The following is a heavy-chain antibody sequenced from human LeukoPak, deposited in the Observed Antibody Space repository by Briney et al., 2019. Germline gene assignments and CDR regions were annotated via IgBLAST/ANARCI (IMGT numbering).Heavy chain of an antibody. D-gene: IGHD6-6*01. V-gene: IGHV4-39*07. Sequence: NPSETLSLTCTVSGGSLSSSSYYWGWIRQPPGKGLEWIGSIYYSGSTYYNPSLKSRVTISVDTSKNQFSLKLSSVTAADTAVYYCARDGIAARQGWFDPWGQGTLVTVSS. CDR2: IYYSGST. J-gene: IGHJ5*02. CDR1: GGSLSSSSYY. CDR3: ARDGIAARQGWFDP.